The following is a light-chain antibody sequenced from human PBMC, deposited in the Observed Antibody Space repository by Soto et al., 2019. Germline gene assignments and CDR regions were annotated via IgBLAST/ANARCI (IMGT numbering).Light chain of an antibody. CDR3: AAWDYSLNAYV. Sequence: QSVLTQPPSASGTPGQRVSISCSGSSSNIGSEAVNWFQHLPGTTPKLLIYGDYQRPSGVPDRFSGSRSGTSASLAISGLQSQEEADYYCAAWDYSLNAYVFGTGTKVTV. CDR2: GDY. J-gene: IGLJ1*01. V-gene: IGLV1-44*01. CDR1: SSNIGSEA.